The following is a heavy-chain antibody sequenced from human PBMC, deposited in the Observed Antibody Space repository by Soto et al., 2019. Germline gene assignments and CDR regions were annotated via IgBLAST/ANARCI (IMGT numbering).Heavy chain of an antibody. V-gene: IGHV3-74*01. CDR1: EFTFRSYW. CDR2: IRGDGSST. D-gene: IGHD1-7*01. Sequence: EVQLVDSGGGLVQPGGSLRLSCAASEFTFRSYWMHWVRQSPGKGLVWVSRIRGDGSSTTYADSVRGRFTISRDNAKNTVYLQMDSLRAEDTAVYYCARSLPGTYGAFDLWGQETMVTVSS. J-gene: IGHJ3*01. CDR3: ARSLPGTYGAFDL.